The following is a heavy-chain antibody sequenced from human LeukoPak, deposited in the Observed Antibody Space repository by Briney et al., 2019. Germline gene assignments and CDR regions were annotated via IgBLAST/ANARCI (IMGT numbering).Heavy chain of an antibody. J-gene: IGHJ4*02. D-gene: IGHD6-6*01. CDR2: IYHSGST. CDR3: AREGSATARPFVSNDY. Sequence: PSETLSLTCAVSGYSISSGYYWGWIRQPPGKGLEWIGSIYHSGSTYYNPSLKSRVTISVDTSKNQFSLKLSSVTAADTAVYYCAREGSATARPFVSNDYWGQGTLVTVSS. CDR1: GYSISSGYY. V-gene: IGHV4-38-2*02.